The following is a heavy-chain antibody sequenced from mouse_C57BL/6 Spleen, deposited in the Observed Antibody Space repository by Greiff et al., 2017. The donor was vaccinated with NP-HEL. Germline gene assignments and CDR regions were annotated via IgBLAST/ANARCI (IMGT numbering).Heavy chain of an antibody. J-gene: IGHJ3*01. CDR3: ASPFYGSSPAWFAY. CDR2: ISGGGGNT. D-gene: IGHD1-1*01. V-gene: IGHV5-9*01. CDR1: GFTFSSYT. Sequence: EVKLMESGGGLVKPGGSLKLSCAASGFTFSSYTMSWVRQTPEKRLEWVATISGGGGNTYYPDSVKGRFTISRDNAKNTLYLQMSSLRSEDTALYYCASPFYGSSPAWFAYWGQGTLVTVSA.